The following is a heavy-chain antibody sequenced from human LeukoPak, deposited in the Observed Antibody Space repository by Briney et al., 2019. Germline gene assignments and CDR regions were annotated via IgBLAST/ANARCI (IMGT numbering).Heavy chain of an antibody. J-gene: IGHJ4*02. CDR1: GFSLSTSGVG. CDR2: IYWDDDK. D-gene: IGHD4-17*01. V-gene: IGHV2-5*02. Sequence: SGPTLVKPTQTLTLICPFSGFSLSTSGVGVGWIRQPPGKALEWLALIYWDDDKRYSPSLKSRLTITKDTSKNQVVLTMTNMDPVDTATYYCAHRYYGDYVIGWGQGTLVTVSS. CDR3: AHRYYGDYVIG.